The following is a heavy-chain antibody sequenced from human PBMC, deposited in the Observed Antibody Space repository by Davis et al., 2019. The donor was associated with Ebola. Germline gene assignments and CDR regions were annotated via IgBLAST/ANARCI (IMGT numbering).Heavy chain of an antibody. D-gene: IGHD2-15*01. V-gene: IGHV1-69*06. CDR3: ARAGGSCYSCYYYGMDV. J-gene: IGHJ6*02. Sequence: SVKVSCKASGGTFSSYAISWVRQAPGQGLEWMGGIIPIFGTANYAQKFQGRVTITADKSTSTAYMELSSLRSEDTAVYYCARAGGSCYSCYYYGMDVWGQGTTVTVSS. CDR2: IIPIFGTA. CDR1: GGTFSSYA.